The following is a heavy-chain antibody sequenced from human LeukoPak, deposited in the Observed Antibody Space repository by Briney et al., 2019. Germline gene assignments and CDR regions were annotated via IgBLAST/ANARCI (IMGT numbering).Heavy chain of an antibody. D-gene: IGHD3-10*01. V-gene: IGHV3-43D*04. J-gene: IGHJ4*02. Sequence: PGGSLRLSCAASGFTFDDYAMHWVRQAPGKGLEWVSLISWEGDTTYYADSVRGRFTISRDNSKNSLYLQMNSLTAGDTAFYYCTRDTDYGSATNYFDHWGQGTLVSVSS. CDR3: TRDTDYGSATNYFDH. CDR2: ISWEGDTT. CDR1: GFTFDDYA.